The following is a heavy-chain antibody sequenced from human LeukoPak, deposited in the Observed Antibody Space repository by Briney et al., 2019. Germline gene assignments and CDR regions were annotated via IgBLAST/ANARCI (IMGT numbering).Heavy chain of an antibody. D-gene: IGHD3-10*01. CDR1: GYTFTSYG. V-gene: IGHV1-18*01. Sequence: GASVKVSCKASGYTFTSYGISWVRQAPGQGLERMGWISAYNGNTNYAQKLQGRVTMTTDTSTSTAYMELRSLRSDDTAVYYCAREAYGSGSYYLDYYYYGMDVWGQGTTVTVSS. CDR3: AREAYGSGSYYLDYYYYGMDV. J-gene: IGHJ6*02. CDR2: ISAYNGNT.